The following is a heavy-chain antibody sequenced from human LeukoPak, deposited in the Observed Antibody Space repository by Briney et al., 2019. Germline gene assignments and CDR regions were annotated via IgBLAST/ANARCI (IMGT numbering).Heavy chain of an antibody. CDR2: ISSSGSTI. CDR1: GFTFNNYE. J-gene: IGHJ4*02. D-gene: IGHD5/OR15-5a*01. CDR3: ARGALDIVSTEFDY. V-gene: IGHV3-48*03. Sequence: GGSLRLSCAASGFTFNNYEMNWVRQAPGKGLEWVSYISSSGSTIYNAESVKGRFTISRDNAKNSLYLQMNSLRAEDTAVYYCARGALDIVSTEFDYWGQGTLVTVSS.